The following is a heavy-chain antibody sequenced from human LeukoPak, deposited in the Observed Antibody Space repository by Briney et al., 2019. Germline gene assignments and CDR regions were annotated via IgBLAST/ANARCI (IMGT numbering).Heavy chain of an antibody. J-gene: IGHJ4*02. Sequence: ASVKVSCKASGYTFTDYFMHWVRQAPGQGLEWMGWINPNSGGTNFAQKFQGRVTMTRDTSISTAYMELSRLRSDDTAVYYCARSRRITMIVVATKEFDYWGQGTLVTVSS. CDR1: GYTFTDYF. CDR2: INPNSGGT. CDR3: ARSRRITMIVVATKEFDY. V-gene: IGHV1-2*02. D-gene: IGHD3-22*01.